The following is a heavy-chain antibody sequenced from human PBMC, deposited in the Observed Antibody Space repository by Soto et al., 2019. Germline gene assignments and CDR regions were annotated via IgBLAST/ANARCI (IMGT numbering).Heavy chain of an antibody. CDR1: GFTFSSYS. D-gene: IGHD3-10*01. CDR2: ISSSSSTI. J-gene: IGHJ4*02. Sequence: XXSLSLTFAASGFTFSSYSMHWVLQAPGKGLEWVSYISSSSSTIYYADSVKGRFTISRDNAKNSLYLQMNSLRAEETAVYYCARDPVLLWFGEYKGVDYWGQGTLVTVSS. V-gene: IGHV3-48*01. CDR3: ARDPVLLWFGEYKGVDY.